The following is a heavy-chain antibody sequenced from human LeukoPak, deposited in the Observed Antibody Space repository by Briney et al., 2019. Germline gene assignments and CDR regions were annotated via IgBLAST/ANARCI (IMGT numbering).Heavy chain of an antibody. CDR2: ISSSGTYV. V-gene: IGHV3-21*01. CDR1: GFTFSSYS. CDR3: ARASSKQLAGYLPDGFDI. D-gene: IGHD3-9*01. J-gene: IGHJ3*02. Sequence: RGSLRLSCAASGFTFSSYSMNWVRQAPGKGLEWVSSISSSGTYVYYADSVKGRFTTSRDNAKNSLSLQMNRLRADDAAVYYCARASSKQLAGYLPDGFDIWGQGTMVTVSS.